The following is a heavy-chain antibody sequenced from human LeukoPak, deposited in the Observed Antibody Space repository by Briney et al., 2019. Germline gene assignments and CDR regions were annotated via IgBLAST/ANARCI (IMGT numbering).Heavy chain of an antibody. D-gene: IGHD3-22*01. V-gene: IGHV3-53*01. CDR2: IYKDGRT. CDR1: GFIVSSNY. J-gene: IGHJ5*02. Sequence: GGSLRLSCAASGFIVSSNYMTWVRQAPGKGLEWVSVIYKDGRTFYADSVKGRFTISRDNSKNTLYLQMNSLRAEDTAVYYCARAPYDSSGYYYDHWGQGTLVTVSS. CDR3: ARAPYDSSGYYYDH.